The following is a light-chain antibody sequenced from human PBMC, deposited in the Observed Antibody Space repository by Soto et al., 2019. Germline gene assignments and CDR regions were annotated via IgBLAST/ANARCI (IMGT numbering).Light chain of an antibody. CDR3: QKYNSAPWT. CDR1: QGISNY. V-gene: IGKV1-27*01. J-gene: IGKJ1*01. CDR2: AAS. Sequence: DIQMTQSPSSLSASVGDRVTITCRASQGISNYLAWYQQKPGKVPKLLIYAASTLQSGVPSRFIGSGSGTDITLTISSLQPEDVATYYCQKYNSAPWTFGQGTKVEIK.